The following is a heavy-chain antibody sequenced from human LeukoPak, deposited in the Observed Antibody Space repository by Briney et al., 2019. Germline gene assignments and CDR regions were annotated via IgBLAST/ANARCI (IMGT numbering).Heavy chain of an antibody. CDR2: IYYSGST. CDR1: GGSISSGDYY. V-gene: IGHV4-30-4*01. CDR3: ARYSSSWYYDY. D-gene: IGHD6-13*01. J-gene: IGHJ4*02. Sequence: SSETLSLTCTVSGGSISSGDYYWSWIRQPPGKGLEWIGYIYYSGSTYYNPSLKSRVTISVDTSKNQFSLKLSSVTAADTAVYYCARYSSSWYYDYWGQGTLVTVSS.